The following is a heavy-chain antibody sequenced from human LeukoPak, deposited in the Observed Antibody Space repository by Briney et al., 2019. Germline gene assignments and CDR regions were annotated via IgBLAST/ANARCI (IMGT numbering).Heavy chain of an antibody. CDR2: IKSDGTT. CDR3: ATDIPGLGVGELDY. CDR1: GFTFSGAW. V-gene: IGHV3-15*01. D-gene: IGHD4-17*01. Sequence: GGSLRLSCAASGFTFSGAWMTWVRQGPGKGLEWVGRIKSDGTTDYATPVQGRFIISRDDSTDTVSLQMDSLRSDDTAVYFCATDIPGLGVGELDYWGQGTPVFVSS. J-gene: IGHJ4*02.